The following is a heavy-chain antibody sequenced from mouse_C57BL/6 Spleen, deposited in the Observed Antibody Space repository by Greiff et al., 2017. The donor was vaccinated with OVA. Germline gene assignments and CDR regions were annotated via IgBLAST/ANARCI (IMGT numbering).Heavy chain of an antibody. V-gene: IGHV14-4*01. D-gene: IGHD1-1*01. CDR2: IDPENGDT. J-gene: IGHJ1*03. CDR1: GFNIKDDY. Sequence: EVQLQQSGAELVRPGASVKLSCTASGFNIKDDYMHWVKQRPEQGLEWIGWIDPENGDTEYASKFQGKATITADTSSNTAYLQLSSLTSEDTAVYYCTKATVVAYWYFDVWGTGTTGTVSS. CDR3: TKATVVAYWYFDV.